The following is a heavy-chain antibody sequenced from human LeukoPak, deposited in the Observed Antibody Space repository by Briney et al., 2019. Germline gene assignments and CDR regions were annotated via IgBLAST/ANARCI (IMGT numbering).Heavy chain of an antibody. Sequence: GGSLRLSCAASGFTFSDHYMDWVRQAPGKGLEWVGRTRNKANSYTTEYAASVKGRFTIPRDDSKNSLYLQMNSLKTEDTAVYYCARVGDYGDYFWGQGTLVTVSS. CDR3: ARVGDYGDYF. J-gene: IGHJ4*02. D-gene: IGHD4-17*01. V-gene: IGHV3-72*01. CDR2: TRNKANSYTT. CDR1: GFTFSDHY.